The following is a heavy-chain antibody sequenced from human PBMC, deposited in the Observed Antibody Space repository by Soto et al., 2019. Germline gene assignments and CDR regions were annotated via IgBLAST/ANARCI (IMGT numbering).Heavy chain of an antibody. CDR1: GGTISSGGYF. Sequence: QVQLQESGPGLVKPSQTLSLTCTVSGGTISSGGYFWSWIRQQPGKGLEWIGYIAGSGRTYYNPALKSRLTMSEKKDKMQFYLRLCPVTAAATDVEYCTTLINWYVSRGYADCYFDHRGQGTRVNVSS. J-gene: IGHJ4*01. D-gene: IGHD3-22*01. V-gene: IGHV4-31*03. CDR3: TTLINWYVSRGYADCYFDH. CDR2: IAGSGRT.